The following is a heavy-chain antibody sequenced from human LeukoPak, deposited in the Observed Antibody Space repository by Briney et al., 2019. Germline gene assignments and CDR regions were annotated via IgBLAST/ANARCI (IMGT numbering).Heavy chain of an antibody. D-gene: IGHD2-21*02. V-gene: IGHV3-48*04. CDR3: ARDKGGDYGLFDY. CDR2: ISSSENTI. CDR1: GFTFSSYA. J-gene: IGHJ4*02. Sequence: GGSLRLSCAASGFTFSSYAMSWVRQAPGKGLEWVSYISSSENTIYYTDSVKGRFTISRDSAKNSLYLQMNSLRADDTAVYFCARDKGGDYGLFDYWGQGTLVTVSS.